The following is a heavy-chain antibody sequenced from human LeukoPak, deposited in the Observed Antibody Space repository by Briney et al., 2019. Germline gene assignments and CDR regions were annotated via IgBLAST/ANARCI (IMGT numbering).Heavy chain of an antibody. CDR3: AGRRKYDFWSGNFDY. J-gene: IGHJ4*02. CDR2: ISSSGSTI. CDR1: EFTFSSYA. V-gene: IGHV3-48*03. D-gene: IGHD3-3*01. Sequence: GGSLRLSCAASEFTFSSYAMSWVRQAPGKGLEWVSYISSSGSTIYYADSVKGRFTISRDNAKNSLYLQMNSLRAEDTAVYYCAGRRKYDFWSGNFDYWGQGTLVTVSS.